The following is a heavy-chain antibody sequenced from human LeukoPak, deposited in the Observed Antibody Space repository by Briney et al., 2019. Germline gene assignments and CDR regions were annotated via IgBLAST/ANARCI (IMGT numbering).Heavy chain of an antibody. CDR3: AKPGGSYTYYFDY. CDR2: ISGSGGST. Sequence: GGSLRLSCAASGFTFSSYAMSWVRQAPGKGLEWVSAISGSGGSTYYADSAKGRFTISRDNSKNTLYLQMNSLRAEDTAVYYCAKPGGSYTYYFDYWGQGTLVTVSS. V-gene: IGHV3-23*01. J-gene: IGHJ4*02. CDR1: GFTFSSYA. D-gene: IGHD1-26*01.